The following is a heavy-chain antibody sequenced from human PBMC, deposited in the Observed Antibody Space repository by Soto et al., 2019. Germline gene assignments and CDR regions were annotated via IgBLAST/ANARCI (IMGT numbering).Heavy chain of an antibody. Sequence: GGSLRLSCAASGFTFSDYYMSWIRQAPGKGLEWVSYISSSGSTIYYADSVKGRFTISRDNAKNSLYLQMNSLRAEDTAVYYCARAHYSSSWYEAWYWGQGTLVTVSS. CDR1: GFTFSDYY. V-gene: IGHV3-11*01. D-gene: IGHD6-13*01. CDR2: ISSSGSTI. J-gene: IGHJ4*02. CDR3: ARAHYSSSWYEAWY.